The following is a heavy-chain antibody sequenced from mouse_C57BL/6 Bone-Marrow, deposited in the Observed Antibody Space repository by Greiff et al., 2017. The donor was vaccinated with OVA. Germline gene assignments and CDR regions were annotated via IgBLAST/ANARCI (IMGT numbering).Heavy chain of an antibody. Sequence: EVKLMESGGGLVKPGGSLKLSCAASGFTFSSYAMSWVRQTPEKRLEWVATISDGGSYTYYPDNVKGRFPISRDNAKNNLYLQMSHLKSEDTAMYYCARDLLPYWGQGTLVTVSA. CDR3: ARDLLPY. CDR1: GFTFSSYA. CDR2: ISDGGSYT. J-gene: IGHJ3*01. V-gene: IGHV5-4*01. D-gene: IGHD2-1*01.